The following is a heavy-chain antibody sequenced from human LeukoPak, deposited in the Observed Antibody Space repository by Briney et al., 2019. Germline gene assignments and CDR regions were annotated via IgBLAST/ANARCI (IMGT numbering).Heavy chain of an antibody. V-gene: IGHV3-48*01. CDR2: ISSSSSTI. J-gene: IGHJ4*02. CDR1: GFTFSSDA. CDR3: ASLITSDGQDY. D-gene: IGHD3-16*01. Sequence: GSLRLSCAASGFTFSSDAMSWVRHAPGKGLEWGSYISSSSSTIYYADSVKGRFTISRDNAKNSLYLQMNSLRAEDTAVYYCASLITSDGQDYWGQGTLVTVSS.